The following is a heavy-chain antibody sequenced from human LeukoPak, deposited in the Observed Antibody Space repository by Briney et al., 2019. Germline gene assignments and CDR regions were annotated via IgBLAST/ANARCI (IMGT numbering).Heavy chain of an antibody. CDR1: GFTLCSHS. CDR3: ASDYCSSTSCYQASWFDP. D-gene: IGHD2-2*01. CDR2: LSSSSSTI. V-gene: IGHV3-48*04. J-gene: IGHJ5*02. Sequence: PGGSLRHSCAASGFTLCSHSMKSVRQARGRGLEWGSYLSSSSSTIYYADSVKGRFTISRDNAKNSLYLQMNSLRAEDTAVYYCASDYCSSTSCYQASWFDPWGQGTLVTVSS.